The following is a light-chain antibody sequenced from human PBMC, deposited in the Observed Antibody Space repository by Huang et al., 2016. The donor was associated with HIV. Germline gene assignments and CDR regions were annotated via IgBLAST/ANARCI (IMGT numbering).Light chain of an antibody. CDR2: AAS. Sequence: DIQMTQSPSSLSASVGDRVTITCRASQGISNSLAWYQQKPGKAPKLLLYAASTLESGVPSRFSGSGSGTEYTLTISSLQPEDFATYYCQQYYSTPTFGGGTKVEIK. CDR1: QGISNS. J-gene: IGKJ4*01. V-gene: IGKV1-NL1*01. CDR3: QQYYSTPT.